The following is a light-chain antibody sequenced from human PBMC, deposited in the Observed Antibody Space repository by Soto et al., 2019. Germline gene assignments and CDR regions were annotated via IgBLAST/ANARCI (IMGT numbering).Light chain of an antibody. CDR2: GAS. CDR1: QSVSSN. J-gene: IGKJ1*01. CDR3: QQYKNWPWT. Sequence: EIVMTQSPATLSVSPGERATLSCRASQSVSSNLAWYQQKPGQAPRLLMYGASTRATGSPARFSGSGSGTEFTLTISSLQSEDFAVYYCQQYKNWPWTFGQGTKVDNK. V-gene: IGKV3-15*01.